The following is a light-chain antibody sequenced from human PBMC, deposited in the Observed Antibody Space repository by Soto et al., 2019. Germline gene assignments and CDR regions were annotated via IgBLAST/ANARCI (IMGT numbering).Light chain of an antibody. CDR3: QQYGSSPPYT. Sequence: NVVKEFSSTLALAPGGKAHPSWRASQRVWRSLLAWYQQKPGQAPRPLNYGASRRATGIPDKFSGSGSGTDFTLTISRLEPEDFAVYYCQQYGSSPPYTFGQGTKLEIK. CDR1: QRVWRSL. J-gene: IGKJ2*01. CDR2: GAS. V-gene: IGKV3-20*01.